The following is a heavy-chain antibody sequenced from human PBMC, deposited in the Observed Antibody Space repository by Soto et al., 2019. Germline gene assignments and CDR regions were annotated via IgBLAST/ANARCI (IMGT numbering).Heavy chain of an antibody. V-gene: IGHV1-69*01. CDR1: GGTFGSYA. CDR2: IIPIFGTP. D-gene: IGHD6-6*01. Sequence: QVQLVQSGADVKKPGSSVKLSCKASGGTFGSYAINWVRQAPGQGLEWMGGIIPIFGTPSYAQKFQGRVTLTAGESASAGYMELSSLRSDDTAVYYCARRAGYSSSSTAFDIWSQGTMVTVSS. J-gene: IGHJ3*02. CDR3: ARRAGYSSSSTAFDI.